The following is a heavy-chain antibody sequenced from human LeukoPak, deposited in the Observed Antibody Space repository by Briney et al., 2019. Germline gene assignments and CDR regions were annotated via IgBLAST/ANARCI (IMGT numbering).Heavy chain of an antibody. CDR2: INPSGGST. CDR1: GYTFTSYY. D-gene: IGHD5-12*01. Sequence: ASVKVSCKASGYTFTSYYMHWVRQAPGQGLDWMGIINPSGGSTSYAQKFQGRVTMTRDMSTSTVYMELSSLRSEDTAVYYCAKTLVATIKGVDYWGQGTLVTVSS. V-gene: IGHV1-46*01. CDR3: AKTLVATIKGVDY. J-gene: IGHJ4*02.